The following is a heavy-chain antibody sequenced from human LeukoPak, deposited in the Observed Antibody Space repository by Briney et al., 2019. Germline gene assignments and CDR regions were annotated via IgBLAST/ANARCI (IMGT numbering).Heavy chain of an antibody. CDR2: IIPILGIA. CDR1: GGTFSSYA. CDR3: ARDQGALHYDILTGSVRYFDL. J-gene: IGHJ2*01. V-gene: IGHV1-69*04. D-gene: IGHD3-9*01. Sequence: SVKVSCKASGGTFSSYAISWVRQAPGQGLEWMGRIIPILGIANYAQKFQGRVTITADKPTSTAYMELSSLRSEDTAVYYCARDQGALHYDILTGSVRYFDLWGRGTLVTVSS.